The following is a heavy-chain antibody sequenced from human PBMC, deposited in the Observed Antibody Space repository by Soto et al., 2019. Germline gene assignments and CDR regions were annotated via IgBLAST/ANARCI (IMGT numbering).Heavy chain of an antibody. CDR3: ARPPSDFWSGYGDYLDYMDV. V-gene: IGHV1-18*01. CDR2: ISAYNGNT. Sequence: QVQLVQSGAELKKPGASVKVSCKASGYTFTRYNISWVRQAPGQGLEWMGWISAYNGNTNYAQKLQGRVTMTTHTPTSKACMDVRSLISDETAVYYCARPPSDFWSGYGDYLDYMDVWGKGTTVNVSS. CDR1: GYTFTRYN. J-gene: IGHJ6*03. D-gene: IGHD3-3*01.